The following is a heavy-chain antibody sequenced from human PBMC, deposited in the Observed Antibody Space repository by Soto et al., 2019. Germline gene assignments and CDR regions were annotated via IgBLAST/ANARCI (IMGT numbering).Heavy chain of an antibody. D-gene: IGHD3-22*01. CDR2: INSDGSST. V-gene: IGHV3-74*01. J-gene: IGHJ4*02. CDR1: GFTFSSYR. CDR3: ARAFPDYYDSSGYYPFDY. Sequence: GGSLRRPCAASGFTFSSYRMHWVRQAPGKGLVWVSRINSDGSSTSYADSVKGRFTISRDNAKNTLYLQMNSLRAEDTAVYYCARAFPDYYDSSGYYPFDYWGQGTLVTVSS.